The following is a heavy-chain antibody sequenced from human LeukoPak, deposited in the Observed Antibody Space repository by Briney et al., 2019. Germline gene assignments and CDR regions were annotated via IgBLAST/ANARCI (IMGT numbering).Heavy chain of an antibody. Sequence: QPGGSLTLFCAASGFTFSSYVMTWVRQAPGKGLEWVSAISGSGSSTFYGDSVKGRFTISRDNSKNTLYLQMNRLRAEDTAVYYCAKCPTDYDTLTGYYPFDYWGQGTLVTVST. CDR3: AKCPTDYDTLTGYYPFDY. CDR2: ISGSGSST. D-gene: IGHD3-9*01. CDR1: GFTFSSYV. V-gene: IGHV3-23*01. J-gene: IGHJ4*02.